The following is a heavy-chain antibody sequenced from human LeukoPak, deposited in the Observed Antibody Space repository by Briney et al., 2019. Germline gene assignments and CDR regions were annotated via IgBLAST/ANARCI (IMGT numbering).Heavy chain of an antibody. J-gene: IGHJ4*02. CDR3: AKGDVVVPAPSRY. CDR1: GFTFSSYA. CDR2: ISGSGGST. D-gene: IGHD2-2*01. V-gene: IGHV3-23*01. Sequence: GGSLRLSCAASGFTFSSYAMSWVRQAPGKGLEWVSAISGSGGSTYYADSVKGRSTISRDNSKNTLYLQMNSLRAEDTAVYYCAKGDVVVPAPSRYWGQGTLVTVSS.